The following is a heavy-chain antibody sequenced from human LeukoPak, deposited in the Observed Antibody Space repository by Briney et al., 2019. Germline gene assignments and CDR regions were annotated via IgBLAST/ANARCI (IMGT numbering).Heavy chain of an antibody. CDR2: IDPNGGGT. V-gene: IGHV1-2*02. CDR1: GYIFTGYY. J-gene: IGHJ4*02. Sequence: SVKVSCKASGYIFTGYYMHWVRQAPGQGLEWMGWIDPNGGGTHYALTFQGRVTMTRDTSISTVYMELSSLRSDDTAVYFCARVSGRSGPFDYWGLGTLVTVSS. CDR3: ARVSGRSGPFDY.